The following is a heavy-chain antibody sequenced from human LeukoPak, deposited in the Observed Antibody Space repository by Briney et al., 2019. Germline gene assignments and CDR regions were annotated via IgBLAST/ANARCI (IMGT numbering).Heavy chain of an antibody. V-gene: IGHV1-46*01. J-gene: IGHJ3*02. CDR1: GYTFTSYY. D-gene: IGHD3-10*01. CDR2: INPSGGST. Sequence: ASVKVSCKASGYTFTSYYMHWVRQAPGQGLEWMGIINPSGGSTSYAQKFQGRVTMTRDTSTSTVYMELSSLRSEDTAVYYCAREDYYGSGSYYKRSPQYDIWGQGTMVTVSS. CDR3: AREDYYGSGSYYKRSPQYDI.